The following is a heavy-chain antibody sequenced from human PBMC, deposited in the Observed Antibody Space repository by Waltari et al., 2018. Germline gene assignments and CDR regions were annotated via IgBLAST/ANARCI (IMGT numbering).Heavy chain of an antibody. J-gene: IGHJ4*02. CDR2: ISGSGGST. CDR3: ANSIVVVIAYFDY. V-gene: IGHV3-23*01. Sequence: EVQLLESGGGLVQPGGSLRLSCAASGFTFSSYAMSWVRQAPGKGVEWVSAISGSGGSTYYADSVKGRFTISRDNSKNTLYLQMNSLRAEDTAVYYCANSIVVVIAYFDYWGQGTLVTVSS. D-gene: IGHD3-22*01. CDR1: GFTFSSYA.